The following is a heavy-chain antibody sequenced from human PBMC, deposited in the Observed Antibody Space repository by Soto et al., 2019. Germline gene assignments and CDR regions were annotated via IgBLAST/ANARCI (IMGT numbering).Heavy chain of an antibody. D-gene: IGHD4-17*01. J-gene: IGHJ4*02. Sequence: SSETLSLTCTVSGGSISSFYWSWIRQPPGKGLEWIGYIYYSGSTNYNPSLKSRVTISVDTSKNQFSLKLSSVTAADTAVYYCARTVTTLRLFDYWGQGTLVTVSS. CDR2: IYYSGST. V-gene: IGHV4-59*01. CDR1: GGSISSFY. CDR3: ARTVTTLRLFDY.